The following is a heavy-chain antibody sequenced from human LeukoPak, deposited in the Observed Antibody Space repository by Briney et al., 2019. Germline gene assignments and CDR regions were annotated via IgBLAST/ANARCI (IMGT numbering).Heavy chain of an antibody. Sequence: SETLSLTCAVSGGSIRSGNWWSWVRPPPGKGLQWIGEIFHSGSTNYNPSLKSRVTISVDNSKNQLSLTLTSVTAADTAVYYCAREGTYYDSSGSDYWGQGTLVTVSS. D-gene: IGHD3-22*01. CDR2: IFHSGST. CDR3: AREGTYYDSSGSDY. J-gene: IGHJ4*02. V-gene: IGHV4-4*02. CDR1: GGSIRSGNW.